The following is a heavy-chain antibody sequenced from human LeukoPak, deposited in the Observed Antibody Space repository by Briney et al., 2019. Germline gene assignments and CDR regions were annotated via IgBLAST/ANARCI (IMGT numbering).Heavy chain of an antibody. J-gene: IGHJ6*03. CDR2: IYTSGST. V-gene: IGHV4-4*07. D-gene: IGHD2-8*01. Sequence: PSETLSLTCTVSGGSISSYYWSWIRQPAGKGLEWIGRIYTSGSTNYNPSLKSRVTMSVDTSKNQFSLKLSSVTAADTAVYYCARLGPPGYCTNGVCSNPQYYYYYMDVWGKGTTVTVSS. CDR3: ARLGPPGYCTNGVCSNPQYYYYYMDV. CDR1: GGSISSYY.